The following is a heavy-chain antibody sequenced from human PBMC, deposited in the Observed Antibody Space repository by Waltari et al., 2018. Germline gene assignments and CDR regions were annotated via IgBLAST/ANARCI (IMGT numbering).Heavy chain of an antibody. CDR2: ISYDGSNK. J-gene: IGHJ6*03. CDR3: ARDPAPKAFYYYYYMDV. V-gene: IGHV3-30-3*01. CDR1: GSTFSSYA. Sequence: QVQLVESGGGVVQPGRSLRLSCAASGSTFSSYAMHLVRQAPGKGLEWVAVISYDGSNKYCAHAMKRRVTISIDNSKNTLYLQMNSLRAEDTAVYYCARDPAPKAFYYYYYMDVWSKGTTVTISS.